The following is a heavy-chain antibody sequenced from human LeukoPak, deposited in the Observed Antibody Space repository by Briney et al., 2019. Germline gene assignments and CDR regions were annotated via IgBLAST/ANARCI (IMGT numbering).Heavy chain of an antibody. CDR2: ISISGSKT. V-gene: IGHV3-23*01. Sequence: PGGSLRLSCAASEFDFSSHAMTWVRQAPGKGLEWVSAISISGSKTYYADSVKGRFTISRDNSKNTLYLQMNSLRAEDTGVYYCDGGTGWVSNLGGGQGTLVIVSS. CDR1: EFDFSSHA. D-gene: IGHD6-19*01. J-gene: IGHJ4*02. CDR3: DGGTGWVSNLG.